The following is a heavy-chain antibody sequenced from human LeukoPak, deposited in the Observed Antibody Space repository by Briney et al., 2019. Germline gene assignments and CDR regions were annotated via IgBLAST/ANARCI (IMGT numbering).Heavy chain of an antibody. CDR1: GFMFSNHG. D-gene: IGHD6-13*01. Sequence: GGTLRLSCAASGFMFSNHGMNWVRQAPGKGLEWLSTISGSGGNTYYADSMKGRFTISRDNAKNSLYLQMNSLRAEDTAVYYCASPIAAAGLYYYYYMDVWGKGTTVTVSS. CDR3: ASPIAAAGLYYYYYMDV. CDR2: ISGSGGNT. J-gene: IGHJ6*03. V-gene: IGHV3-21*01.